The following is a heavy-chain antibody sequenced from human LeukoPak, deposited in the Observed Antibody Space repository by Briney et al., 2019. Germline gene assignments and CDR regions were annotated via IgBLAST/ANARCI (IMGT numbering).Heavy chain of an antibody. CDR1: KFIINDYW. J-gene: IGHJ3*01. CDR3: ARGFDGANAFDL. V-gene: IGHV3-7*01. CDR2: IKQDGSQK. Sequence: HPGGSLGLSCIASKFIINDYWMNWVRQAPGKGLEWVANIKQDGSQKCYVDSVKGRFTISRDNAKNSVYLQMNSLRAEDTAVYYCARGFDGANAFDLWGQGTLVTVSS.